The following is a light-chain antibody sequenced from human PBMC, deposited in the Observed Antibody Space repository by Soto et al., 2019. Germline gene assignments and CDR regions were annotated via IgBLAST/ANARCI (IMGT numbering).Light chain of an antibody. Sequence: EIVLTQSPATLALSPGESATLSCRASQSVSTYLAWYQQKPGQAPRLLIYDASNRATGIPARFSGSGSGTDCPLTISRLEPEDFAVYYCQQRSNWPLTFGGGTKVEIK. J-gene: IGKJ4*01. CDR3: QQRSNWPLT. CDR2: DAS. CDR1: QSVSTY. V-gene: IGKV3-11*01.